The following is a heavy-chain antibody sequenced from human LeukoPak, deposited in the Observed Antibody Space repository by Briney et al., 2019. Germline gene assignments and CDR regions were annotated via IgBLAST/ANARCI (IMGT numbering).Heavy chain of an antibody. CDR2: INHSGST. J-gene: IGHJ4*02. V-gene: IGHV4-34*01. CDR3: ARPRRNSGWYSYGY. D-gene: IGHD6-19*01. Sequence: SETLSLTCAVYGGSFSGYYWSWIRQPPGKGLEWIGEINHSGSTNYNPSLKSRVTISVDTSKNQFSLKLSSVTAADTAVYYCARPRRNSGWYSYGYWGQGTLVAVSS. CDR1: GGSFSGYY.